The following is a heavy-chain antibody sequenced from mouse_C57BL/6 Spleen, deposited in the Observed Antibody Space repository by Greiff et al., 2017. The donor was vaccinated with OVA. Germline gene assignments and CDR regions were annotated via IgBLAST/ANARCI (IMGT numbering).Heavy chain of an antibody. Sequence: QVQLQQPGAELVKPGASVKLSCKASGYTFTSYWMHWVKQRPGRGLEWIGRIDPNSGGTKYNEKFKSKATLTVDKPSSTAYMQLSRLTSEESAVYYCAREGPTVVGGFDYWGQGTTLTVSS. D-gene: IGHD1-1*01. CDR3: AREGPTVVGGFDY. V-gene: IGHV1-72*01. CDR2: IDPNSGGT. CDR1: GYTFTSYW. J-gene: IGHJ2*01.